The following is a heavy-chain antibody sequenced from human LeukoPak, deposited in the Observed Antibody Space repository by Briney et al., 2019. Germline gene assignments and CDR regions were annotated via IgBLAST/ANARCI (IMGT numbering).Heavy chain of an antibody. V-gene: IGHV4-59*08. J-gene: IGHJ3*01. CDR1: GGSISGYY. CDR3: ARHRYTSSSSYFDF. CDR2: IYSSGST. D-gene: IGHD6-6*01. Sequence: SETLSLTCTVSGGSISGYYWAWIRQPPGKGLEWIGYIYSSGSTNYNPSLKSRVTISVDTSKNQFSLRLSSVTAADTAVYYCARHRYTSSSSYFDFWGQGTMVTVSS.